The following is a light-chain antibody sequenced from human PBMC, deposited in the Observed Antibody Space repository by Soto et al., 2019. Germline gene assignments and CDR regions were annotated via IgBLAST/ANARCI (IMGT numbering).Light chain of an antibody. J-gene: IGKJ1*01. CDR2: ESP. Sequence: DIQMTQSPSSLSASVGDRVTITCRASQGIRHYLAWYQQKPGKVPKLLIYESPNLQSGVPSRFRSGGSGTEFTLTISSLQPEDVATYYCQNFDSAPQTFGQGTKVEIK. V-gene: IGKV1-27*01. CDR3: QNFDSAPQT. CDR1: QGIRHY.